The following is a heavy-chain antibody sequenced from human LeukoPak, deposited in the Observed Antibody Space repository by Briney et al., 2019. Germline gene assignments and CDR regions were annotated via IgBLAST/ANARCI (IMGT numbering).Heavy chain of an antibody. V-gene: IGHV1-8*02. CDR3: ARGHPRAYYYDSSGYHV. Sequence: ASVKVSCKASGYTFTGYYMHWVRQATGQGLEWMGWMNPNSGNTGYAQKFQGRVTMTRNTSISTAYMELSSLRSEDTAVYYCARGHPRAYYYDSSGYHVWGQGTLVTVSS. CDR1: GYTFTGYY. CDR2: MNPNSGNT. D-gene: IGHD3-22*01. J-gene: IGHJ4*02.